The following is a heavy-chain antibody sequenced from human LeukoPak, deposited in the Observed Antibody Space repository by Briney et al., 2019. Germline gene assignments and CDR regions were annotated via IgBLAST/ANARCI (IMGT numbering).Heavy chain of an antibody. V-gene: IGHV4-39*01. CDR1: GGSISSSSYY. CDR2: IYYSGST. CDR3: ARASSGWYD. J-gene: IGHJ4*02. Sequence: SETLSLTCTVSGGSISSSSYYWGWIRQPPGKGLEWIRSIYYSGSTYYNPSLKSRVTISVDTSKKQFSLKLSSVTAADTAVYYCARASSGWYDWGQGTLVTVSS. D-gene: IGHD6-19*01.